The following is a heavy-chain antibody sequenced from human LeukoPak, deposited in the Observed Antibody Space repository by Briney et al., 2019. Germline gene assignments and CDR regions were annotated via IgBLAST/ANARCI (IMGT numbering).Heavy chain of an antibody. J-gene: IGHJ6*02. CDR2: INPNSGGT. D-gene: IGHD3-10*01. CDR1: GYTFTSYG. V-gene: IGHV1-2*02. Sequence: ASVKVSCKASGYTFTSYGISWVRQAPGQGLEWMGWINPNSGGTNYVQKFQGRVTMTRDTSISTAYMELSSLTPDDTAVYYCATASPPGHWGQGTTVTVSS. CDR3: ATASPPGH.